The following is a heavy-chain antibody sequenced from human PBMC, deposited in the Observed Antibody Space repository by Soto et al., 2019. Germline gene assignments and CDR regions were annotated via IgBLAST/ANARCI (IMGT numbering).Heavy chain of an antibody. Sequence: GGSLRLSCAASGFTVSANYMSWVRQAPGKGLEWISIIYDDGSTYYADSVKGRFTISRDNSKNTLYLQMNNVRAEDTALYYCARARYLDSWGRGTLVTVSS. D-gene: IGHD1-20*01. V-gene: IGHV3-53*01. J-gene: IGHJ4*02. CDR3: ARARYLDS. CDR1: GFTVSANY. CDR2: IYDDGST.